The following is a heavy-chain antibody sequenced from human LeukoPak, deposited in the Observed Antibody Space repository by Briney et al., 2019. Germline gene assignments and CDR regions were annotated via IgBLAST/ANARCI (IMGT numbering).Heavy chain of an antibody. J-gene: IGHJ4*02. D-gene: IGHD2-8*01. V-gene: IGHV4-4*02. CDR1: GGSITSTNW. Sequence: KPSGTLSLTCGVSGGSITSTNWWSWVRQPPGQGLEWIGEVSLSGFTNYNPSLSSRVIMALDTSKNHLSLHLTSVTAADTAVYYCSRENGAFSPFGYWGQGYLVTVLS. CDR2: VSLSGFT. CDR3: SRENGAFSPFGY.